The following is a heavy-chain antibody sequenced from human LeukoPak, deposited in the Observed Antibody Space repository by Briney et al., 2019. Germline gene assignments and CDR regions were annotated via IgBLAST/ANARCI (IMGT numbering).Heavy chain of an antibody. J-gene: IGHJ4*02. CDR2: INPNSGGT. CDR3: ARYYSSSPFDY. CDR1: GYTFTGYY. Sequence: AASVKVSCKASGYTFTGYYLHWVRQAPGQGLEWMGWINPNSGGTNYAQKFQGRVTMTRDTSISTAYMELSSLRSDDTAVYYCARYYSSSPFDYWGQGTLVTVSS. D-gene: IGHD6-13*01. V-gene: IGHV1-2*02.